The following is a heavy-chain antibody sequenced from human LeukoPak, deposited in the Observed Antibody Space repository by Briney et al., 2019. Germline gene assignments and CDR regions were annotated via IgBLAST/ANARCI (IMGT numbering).Heavy chain of an antibody. V-gene: IGHV3-30*02. CDR1: GFAFSSYG. Sequence: GGSLRLSCAASGFAFSSYGMHWVRQAPGKGLEWVAYIHYDSSTEDYADSVKGRFTISRDNAKNSLYLQMNSLRAEDTAVYYCAELGITMIGGVWGKGTTVTISS. CDR3: AELGITMIGGV. CDR2: IHYDSSTE. D-gene: IGHD3-10*02. J-gene: IGHJ6*04.